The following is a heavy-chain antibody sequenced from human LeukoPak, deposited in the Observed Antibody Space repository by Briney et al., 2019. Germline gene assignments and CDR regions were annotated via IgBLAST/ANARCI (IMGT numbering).Heavy chain of an antibody. V-gene: IGHV1-18*01. J-gene: IGHJ4*02. CDR2: ISAYNGNT. Sequence: ASVKVSCKASGYTFTSYGISWVRQAPGQGLEWMGWISAYNGNTNYAQKLQGRVTMTTDTSTSTAYIELRSLRSDDTAVYYCARVIGYCSSTSCPGPLDYWGQGTLVTVSS. D-gene: IGHD2-2*01. CDR3: ARVIGYCSSTSCPGPLDY. CDR1: GYTFTSYG.